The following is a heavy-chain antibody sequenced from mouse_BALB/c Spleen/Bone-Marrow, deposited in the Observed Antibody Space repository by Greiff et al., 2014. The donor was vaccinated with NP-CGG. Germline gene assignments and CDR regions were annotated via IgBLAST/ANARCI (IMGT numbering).Heavy chain of an antibody. CDR3: ARDQLRFDY. V-gene: IGHV3-6*02. CDR1: GDSITSGYY. D-gene: IGHD1-1*01. Sequence: EVQLQQSGPGLVKPSQSLSLTCSVTGDSITSGYYWNWIRQFPGNKLEWMGYISYDGSNNYNPSLKNRISTTRDTSKNQFFLKLNSVTTEDTATYYCARDQLRFDYWGQGTTLTVSS. J-gene: IGHJ2*01. CDR2: ISYDGSN.